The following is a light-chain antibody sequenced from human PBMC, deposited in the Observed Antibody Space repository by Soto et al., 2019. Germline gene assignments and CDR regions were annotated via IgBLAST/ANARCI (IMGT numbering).Light chain of an antibody. V-gene: IGKV3-11*01. CDR3: QQRSNWPRIT. CDR1: QSVGSY. Sequence: EVVLTQSPATLSLSPGETATLSCRASQSVGSYLAWYQHKPGQAPRLLISDASNRATGIPARFSGSGSGTDFTLTISSLEPEDFAVYYCQQRSNWPRITFGQGTRLEIK. J-gene: IGKJ5*01. CDR2: DAS.